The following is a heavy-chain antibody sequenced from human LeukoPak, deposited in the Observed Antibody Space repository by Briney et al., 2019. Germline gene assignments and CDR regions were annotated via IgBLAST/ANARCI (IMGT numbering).Heavy chain of an antibody. V-gene: IGHV3-66*01. CDR1: GFTVRNNY. Sequence: GESLKISCAASGFTVRNNYMNWVRQAPGKGLEWVSFIYGGSSTYYADSVKGRFTISRDSSKNTLYLQMNSVRAEDTAVYYCARTVGGVFDYWGQGTLVTVSS. J-gene: IGHJ4*02. CDR3: ARTVGGVFDY. D-gene: IGHD1-26*01. CDR2: IYGGSST.